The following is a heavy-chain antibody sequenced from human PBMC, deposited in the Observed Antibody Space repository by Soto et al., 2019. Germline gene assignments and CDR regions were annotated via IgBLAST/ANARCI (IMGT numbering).Heavy chain of an antibody. D-gene: IGHD3-22*01. J-gene: IGHJ6*02. CDR2: VYHTGTT. CDR3: VRALVTNDNSRVYQPDYDMDV. CDR1: GVPVSGDDLY. V-gene: IGHV4-31*02. Sequence: SETLSLTCVFSGVPVSGDDLYWSWIRHLPGKGLEWIANVYHTGTTYYNPSLKSRVSMSVDTYQNQFSLILASVTAADTAVYYCVRALVTNDNSRVYQPDYDMDVWGRGTSVTVSS.